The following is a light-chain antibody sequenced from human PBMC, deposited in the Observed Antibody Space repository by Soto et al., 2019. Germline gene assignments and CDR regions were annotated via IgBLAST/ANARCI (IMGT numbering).Light chain of an antibody. Sequence: EVVLTQSPGTLSLSPGERATLSCRTGQSITSNYLAWYQQKPGQAPRLLIYGASSRATGIPDRFSGSGSGTDFSLTISRLEPEDFAIYFCQQYGNSPLTFGGGTKVEIK. CDR1: QSITSNY. CDR2: GAS. J-gene: IGKJ4*01. V-gene: IGKV3-20*01. CDR3: QQYGNSPLT.